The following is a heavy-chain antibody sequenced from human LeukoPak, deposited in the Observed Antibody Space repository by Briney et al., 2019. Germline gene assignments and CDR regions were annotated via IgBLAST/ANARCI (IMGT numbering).Heavy chain of an antibody. CDR3: ARDGSSWYKEEGVDY. J-gene: IGHJ4*02. CDR1: GFTFSSYA. CDR2: ISGSGGRT. V-gene: IGHV3-23*01. Sequence: GGSLRLSCAASGFTFSSYAMSWVRQAPGKGLEWVSVISGSGGRTSYADSVKGRFTVSRDNSKNTLYLQMNSLRAEDTAVYYCARDGSSWYKEEGVDYWGQGTLVTVSS. D-gene: IGHD6-13*01.